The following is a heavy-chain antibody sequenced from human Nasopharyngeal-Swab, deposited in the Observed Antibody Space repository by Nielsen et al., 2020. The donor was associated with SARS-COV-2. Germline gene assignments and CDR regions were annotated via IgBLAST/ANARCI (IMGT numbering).Heavy chain of an antibody. J-gene: IGHJ4*02. CDR1: GFTFNNYN. D-gene: IGHD4-17*01. Sequence: GGSLRLSCAASGFTFNNYNFNWVRQAPGRGLEWVSYISHSSSTIYYADSVNGRFTISRDNAKNSLYLQMNSLRAEDTAVYYCARDSYYGDQNFDYWGQGTLVTVSS. CDR2: ISHSSSTI. CDR3: ARDSYYGDQNFDY. V-gene: IGHV3-48*04.